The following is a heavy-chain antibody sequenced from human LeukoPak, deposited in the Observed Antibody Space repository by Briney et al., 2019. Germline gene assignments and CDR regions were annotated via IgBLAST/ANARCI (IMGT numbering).Heavy chain of an antibody. Sequence: GGSLRLSCAASGFTFSSYAMSWVRQAPGKGLEWVSGISVTGGSTYYADSVRGRFTVSRDNSKNTLFLQMNSLRAEDTAVYYCAKGRGYSGSFQVDYWGQGTLVTVSS. CDR1: GFTFSSYA. V-gene: IGHV3-23*01. CDR2: ISVTGGST. CDR3: AKGRGYSGSFQVDY. D-gene: IGHD1-26*01. J-gene: IGHJ4*02.